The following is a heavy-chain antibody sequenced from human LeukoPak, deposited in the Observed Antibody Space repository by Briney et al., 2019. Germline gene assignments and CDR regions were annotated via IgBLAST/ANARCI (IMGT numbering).Heavy chain of an antibody. J-gene: IGHJ4*02. CDR3: ARAYYGSGSYGRRGFDY. D-gene: IGHD3-10*01. CDR1: GYTFTSYG. Sequence: GASVKVSCKASGYTFTSYGISWVRQAPGQGLEWMGWISAYNGNTNYAQKLQGRVTMATDTSTSTAYMELRSLRSDDTAVYYCARAYYGSGSYGRRGFDYWGQGTLVTVSS. CDR2: ISAYNGNT. V-gene: IGHV1-18*01.